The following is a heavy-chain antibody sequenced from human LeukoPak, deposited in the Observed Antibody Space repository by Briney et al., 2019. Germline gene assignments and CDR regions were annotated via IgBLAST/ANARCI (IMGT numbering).Heavy chain of an antibody. Sequence: ASVNVSCKASGGTFSSYAISWVRQATGQGLEWMGWMNPNSGRTGYAQNFQGRITITRNTSISTAYMELSSLRSEDTAVYYCTRETSSRYFDYWGQGTLVTVSS. J-gene: IGHJ4*02. V-gene: IGHV1-8*03. CDR1: GGTFSSYA. CDR3: TRETSSRYFDY. CDR2: MNPNSGRT.